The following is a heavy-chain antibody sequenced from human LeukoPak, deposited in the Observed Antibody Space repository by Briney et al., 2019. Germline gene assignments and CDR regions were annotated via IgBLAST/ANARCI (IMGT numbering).Heavy chain of an antibody. J-gene: IGHJ4*02. Sequence: GGSLRLSCTASGFTFSSYSMNWVRQAPGKGLEWVSYISSSGETLYYADSVKGRFTISRDNAKGSLYLQMNSLRAEDTAVYYCARVDLLLWFGELGVYFDYWGQGTVVSVSS. CDR1: GFTFSSYS. CDR2: ISSSGETL. D-gene: IGHD3-10*01. CDR3: ARVDLLLWFGELGVYFDY. V-gene: IGHV3-48*04.